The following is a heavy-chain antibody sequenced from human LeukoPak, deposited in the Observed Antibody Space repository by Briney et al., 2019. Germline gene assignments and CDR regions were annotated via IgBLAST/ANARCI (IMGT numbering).Heavy chain of an antibody. J-gene: IGHJ4*02. Sequence: ASVKVSCKASGGTFSSYAISWVRQAPGQGLEWMGGIIPIFGTAIYAQRFQGRVTITADKSTSTAYMELSSLRSEDTAMYYCSNYKNLRFDYWGQGTLVTVSS. CDR2: IIPIFGTA. D-gene: IGHD4-17*01. V-gene: IGHV1-69*06. CDR1: GGTFSSYA. CDR3: SNYKNLRFDY.